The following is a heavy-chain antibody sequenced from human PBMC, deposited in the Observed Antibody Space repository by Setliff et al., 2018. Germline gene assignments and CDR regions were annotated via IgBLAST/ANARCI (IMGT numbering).Heavy chain of an antibody. V-gene: IGHV4-4*07. CDR3: AGGITYYYHMDL. CDR2: IHSSGTT. J-gene: IGHJ6*03. D-gene: IGHD3-10*01. Sequence: SETLSLTCTISGGSINNYYWNWIRQSADKGLEWIGRIHSSGTTNYNPSLKSRATISIDKSKNHFSLRVTSVTAADTAVYFCAGGITYYYHMDLWGTGTTVTVSS. CDR1: GGSINNYY.